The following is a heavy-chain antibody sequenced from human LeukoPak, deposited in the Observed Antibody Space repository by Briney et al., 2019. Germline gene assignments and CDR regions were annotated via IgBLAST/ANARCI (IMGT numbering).Heavy chain of an antibody. D-gene: IGHD3-10*01. V-gene: IGHV3-30*04. CDR2: LSYDGSNK. J-gene: IGHJ6*03. CDR3: ARALYGSGSYYKLIPYYYMDV. CDR1: GFTFSSYA. Sequence: GGSLRLSCAASGFTFSSYAMHWVRQAPGKGLEWVAVLSYDGSNKHYADSVKGRFTISRDNAKNSLYLQMNSLRAEDTAVYYCARALYGSGSYYKLIPYYYMDVWGKGTTVTISS.